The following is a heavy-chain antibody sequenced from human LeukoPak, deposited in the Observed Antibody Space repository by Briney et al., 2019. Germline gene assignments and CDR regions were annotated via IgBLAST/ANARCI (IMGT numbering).Heavy chain of an antibody. CDR2: IYYSGST. Sequence: SETLSLTCTVSGGSISSYYWSWIRQPPGKGLEWIGYIYYSGSTNYNPSLKSRVTISVDTSKNQFSLKLSSVTAADTAVYYCARQKRWFGDEDYYYGMDVWGQGTTVNVSS. D-gene: IGHD3-10*01. J-gene: IGHJ6*02. CDR3: ARQKRWFGDEDYYYGMDV. CDR1: GGSISSYY. V-gene: IGHV4-59*08.